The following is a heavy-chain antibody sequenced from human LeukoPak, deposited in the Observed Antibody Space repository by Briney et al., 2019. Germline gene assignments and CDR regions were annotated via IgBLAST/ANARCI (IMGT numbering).Heavy chain of an antibody. V-gene: IGHV3-33*01. CDR2: IWYDGSNK. J-gene: IGHJ5*02. CDR1: GFTVSSYG. Sequence: GGSPRLSCAASGFTVSSYGMHCVRQAPGKGLEWVAVIWYDGSNKYYADSVKGRFTISRDNSKNTLYLQMNSLRAEDTAVYYCARSREDSYGYYWFDPWGQGTLVTVSS. D-gene: IGHD5-18*01. CDR3: ARSREDSYGYYWFDP.